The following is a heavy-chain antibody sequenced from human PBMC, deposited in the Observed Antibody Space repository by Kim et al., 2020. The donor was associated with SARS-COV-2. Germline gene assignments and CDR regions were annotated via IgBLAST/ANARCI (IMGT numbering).Heavy chain of an antibody. CDR3: ARGRRGYDFWSGYYTGIPVYRRY. CDR2: INHSGST. D-gene: IGHD3-3*01. CDR1: GGSFSGYY. V-gene: IGHV4-34*01. Sequence: SETLSLTCAVYGGSFSGYYWSWIRQPPGKGLEWIGEINHSGSTNYNPSLKSRVTISVDTSKNQFSLKLSSVTAADTAVYYCARGRRGYDFWSGYYTGIPVYRRYWGQGTLVTVSS. J-gene: IGHJ4*02.